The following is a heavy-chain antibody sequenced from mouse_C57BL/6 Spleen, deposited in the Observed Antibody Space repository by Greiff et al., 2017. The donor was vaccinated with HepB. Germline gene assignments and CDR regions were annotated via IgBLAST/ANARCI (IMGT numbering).Heavy chain of an antibody. Sequence: VQLQQPGAELVRPGPSVKLSCKASGYTFTSYWMHWVKQRPGQGLEWIGVIDPSDSYTNYNQKFKGKATLTVDTSSSTAYMQLSSLTSEDSAVYYCATKGENAMDYWGQGTSVTVSS. V-gene: IGHV1-59*01. CDR1: GYTFTSYW. CDR3: ATKGENAMDY. CDR2: IDPSDSYT. J-gene: IGHJ4*01.